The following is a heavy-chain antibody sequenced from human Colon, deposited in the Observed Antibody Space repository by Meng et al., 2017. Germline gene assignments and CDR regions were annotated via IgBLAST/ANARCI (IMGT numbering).Heavy chain of an antibody. J-gene: IGHJ2*01. V-gene: IGHV5-51*01. CDR3: ARRRYSSGWVLWYFDL. D-gene: IGHD6-19*01. Sequence: GESLKISCKGSGYSFTSYWIGWVRQMPGKGLEWMGIIYPGDSDTRYSPSFQGQVTISADKSISTAYLQWSSLKASDTAMYYCARRRYSSGWVLWYFDLWGRGTLVTVSS. CDR1: GYSFTSYW. CDR2: IYPGDSDT.